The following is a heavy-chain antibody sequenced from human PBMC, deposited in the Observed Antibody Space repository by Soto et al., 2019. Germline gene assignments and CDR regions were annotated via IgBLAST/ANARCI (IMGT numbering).Heavy chain of an antibody. V-gene: IGHV4-59*08. CDR3: ARHDKWQQLGDY. CDR2: IYYSGST. J-gene: IGHJ4*02. Sequence: PSETLSLTCTVSGGSISSYYWSWIRQPPGKGLEWIGYIYYSGSTNYNPSLKSRVTISVDTSKNQFSLKLSSVTAADTAVYYCARHDKWQQLGDYWGQGTLVTVSS. CDR1: GGSISSYY. D-gene: IGHD6-13*01.